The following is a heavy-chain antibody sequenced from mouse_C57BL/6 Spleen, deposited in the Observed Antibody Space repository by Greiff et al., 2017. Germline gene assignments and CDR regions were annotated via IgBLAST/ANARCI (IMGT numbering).Heavy chain of an antibody. V-gene: IGHV5-6*01. J-gene: IGHJ2*01. CDR2: ISSGGSYT. CDR1: GFTFSSYG. CDR3: ARDDHFDY. Sequence: EVQLQESGGDLVKPGGSLKLSCAASGFTFSSYGMSWVRQTPDKRLEWVATISSGGSYTYYPDIVKGRFTISRDNAKNTLYLQMSSLKSEDTAMYYCARDDHFDYWGQGTTLTVSS. D-gene: IGHD2-3*01.